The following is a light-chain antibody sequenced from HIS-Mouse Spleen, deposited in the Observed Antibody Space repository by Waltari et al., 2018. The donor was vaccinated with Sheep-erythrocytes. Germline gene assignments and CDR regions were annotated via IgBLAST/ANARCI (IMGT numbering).Light chain of an antibody. CDR1: GSDVGGYNY. V-gene: IGLV2-11*01. CDR3: CSYAGSYNHV. CDR2: DVS. Sequence: LTQPRSVSGSPGQSVTISCTGTGSDVGGYNYVSWYQQHPGKAPKLMIYDVSKRPSGVPDRFSGSKSGNTASLTISGLQAEDEADYYCCSYAGSYNHVFATGTKVTVL. J-gene: IGLJ1*01.